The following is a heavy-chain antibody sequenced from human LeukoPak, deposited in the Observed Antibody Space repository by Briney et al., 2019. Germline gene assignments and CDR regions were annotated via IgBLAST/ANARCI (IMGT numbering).Heavy chain of an antibody. CDR2: ISSSSSYI. V-gene: IGHV3-21*01. CDR3: ARVVLGGVIASSYYFDY. J-gene: IGHJ4*02. CDR1: GFTFSSYS. D-gene: IGHD3-16*02. Sequence: GGSLRLSCAASGFTFSSYSMKWVRQAPGKGLEGVSSISSSSSYIYYADSVKGRFTISRDNAKNSLYLQMNSLRAEDTAVYYCARVVLGGVIASSYYFDYWGQGTLVTVSS.